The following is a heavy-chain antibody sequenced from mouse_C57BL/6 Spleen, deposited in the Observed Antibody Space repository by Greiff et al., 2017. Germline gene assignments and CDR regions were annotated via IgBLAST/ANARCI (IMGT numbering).Heavy chain of an antibody. J-gene: IGHJ2*01. V-gene: IGHV7-3*01. Sequence: DVQLVESGGGLVQPGGSLSLSCAASGFTFTDYYMSWVRQPPGKALEWLGFIRNKANGYTTEYSASVKGRFTISRDNSQSILYLQMNALRAEDSATYYCARYADFLFDYWGQGTTLTVSS. CDR2: IRNKANGYTT. CDR1: GFTFTDYY. CDR3: ARYADFLFDY.